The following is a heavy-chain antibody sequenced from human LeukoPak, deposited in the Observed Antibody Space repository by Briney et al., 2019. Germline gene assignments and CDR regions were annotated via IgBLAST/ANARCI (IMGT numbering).Heavy chain of an antibody. V-gene: IGHV4-4*07. CDR3: ARESYYSGSGSYYTRTPADAFDI. J-gene: IGHJ3*02. Sequence: SETLSLTCTVSGGSVSSYYWSWIRQPAGKGLEWIGRIYPSGSTNYNPSLKSRVTMSIHTSKNQFSLQLRSVTAADTAVYYCARESYYSGSGSYYTRTPADAFDIWGQGTMVTVSS. CDR1: GGSVSSYY. CDR2: IYPSGST. D-gene: IGHD3-10*01.